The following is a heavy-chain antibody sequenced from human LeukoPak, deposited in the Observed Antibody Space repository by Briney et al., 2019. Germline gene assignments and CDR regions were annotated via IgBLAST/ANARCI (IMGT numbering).Heavy chain of an antibody. J-gene: IGHJ4*02. Sequence: ASVKVSCKASGYTFTGYYMHWVRQAPGQGLEWMGWINPNSGGTIYAQKFQGRVTMTADTSTDTVYMELSSLRSEDTAVYYCATEGKMVRGVYTDYWGQGTLVTVSS. CDR2: INPNSGGT. D-gene: IGHD3-10*01. CDR3: ATEGKMVRGVYTDY. V-gene: IGHV1-2*02. CDR1: GYTFTGYY.